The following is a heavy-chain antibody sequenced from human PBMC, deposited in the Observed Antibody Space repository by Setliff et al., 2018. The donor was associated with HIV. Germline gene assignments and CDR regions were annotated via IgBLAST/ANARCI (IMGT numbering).Heavy chain of an antibody. CDR2: IKQDGSEK. CDR3: ARDLIPPRYKWNYGVDH. J-gene: IGHJ4*02. Sequence: PGGSLRLSCAASGFTFSSYGMHWVRQAPGKGLEWVANIKQDGSEKYFVDSVRGRFTISRDNAKNSVYLQMNNLKLEDTAVYYCARDLIPPRYKWNYGVDHWGQGTLVTVSS. V-gene: IGHV3-7*01. D-gene: IGHD1-7*01. CDR1: GFTFSSYG.